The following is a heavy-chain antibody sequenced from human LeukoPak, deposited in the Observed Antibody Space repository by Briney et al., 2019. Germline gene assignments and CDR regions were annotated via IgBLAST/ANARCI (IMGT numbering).Heavy chain of an antibody. D-gene: IGHD6-19*01. CDR2: INPSGGST. CDR1: GYTFTSYY. Sequence: GASVKVSCKASGYTFTSYYMHWVRQAPGQGLEWMGIINPSGGSTSYAQKFQGRVTMTRDTSTSTVYMELSSLRSEDTAVYYCARGRVAVAGTYYYYYMDVWGKGTTVTVSS. CDR3: ARGRVAVAGTYYYYYMDV. J-gene: IGHJ6*03. V-gene: IGHV1-46*01.